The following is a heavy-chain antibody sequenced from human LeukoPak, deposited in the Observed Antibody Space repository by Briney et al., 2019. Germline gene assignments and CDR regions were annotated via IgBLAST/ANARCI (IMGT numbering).Heavy chain of an antibody. V-gene: IGHV3-23*01. Sequence: PGGSPRLSCTASGFTLSSYAMSWVRQAPGKGVAWVTAISRSAGSTYYADSVKGRFTISRYNSKNTLYLQMNKLRAEDTAVYYCAKPLEKYTYGGNFDYWGQGILVTVSS. CDR3: AKPLEKYTYGGNFDY. J-gene: IGHJ4*02. CDR2: ISRSAGST. D-gene: IGHD4-23*01. CDR1: GFTLSSYA.